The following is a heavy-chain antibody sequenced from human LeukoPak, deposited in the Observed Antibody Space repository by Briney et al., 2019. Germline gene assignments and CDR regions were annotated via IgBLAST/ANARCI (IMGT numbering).Heavy chain of an antibody. CDR3: VRGFEGGRYDAFDI. CDR1: GFTFTNYW. D-gene: IGHD2-15*01. Sequence: PGGSLRLSCAASGFTFTNYWMSWVRQAPGKGLEWVANINQDGSEKNYVDSVKGRFTFSRDNADNSLYLQMNSLRPEDTAVYHCVRGFEGGRYDAFDIWGQGTMVTVSS. V-gene: IGHV3-7*01. J-gene: IGHJ3*02. CDR2: INQDGSEK.